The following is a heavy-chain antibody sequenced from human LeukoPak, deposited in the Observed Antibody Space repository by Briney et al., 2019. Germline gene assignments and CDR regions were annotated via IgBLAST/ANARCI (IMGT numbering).Heavy chain of an antibody. CDR1: GFTFDDYA. V-gene: IGHV3-9*01. CDR2: ISWNSGSI. Sequence: GGSLRLSCAASGFTFDDYAMHWVRQAPGKGLEWISGISWNSGSIGYADSVKGRFTISRDNAKNSLYLQMNSLRAEDTAVYYCARVDSSYYYTDYWGQGTLVTVSS. D-gene: IGHD3-22*01. J-gene: IGHJ4*02. CDR3: ARVDSSYYYTDY.